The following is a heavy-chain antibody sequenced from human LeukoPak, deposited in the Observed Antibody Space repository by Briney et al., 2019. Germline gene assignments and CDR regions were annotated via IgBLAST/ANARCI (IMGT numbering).Heavy chain of an antibody. D-gene: IGHD2-2*01. CDR3: AKCGVVPAAKYYYYYYGMDV. Sequence: GGSLRLSCAASGFTFSSYAMSWVRQAPGKGLEWVSAISGSGGSTYYADSVKGRFTISSDNSKNTLYLQMNSLRAEDTAVYYCAKCGVVPAAKYYYYYYGMDVWGQGTTVTVSS. V-gene: IGHV3-23*01. J-gene: IGHJ6*02. CDR2: ISGSGGST. CDR1: GFTFSSYA.